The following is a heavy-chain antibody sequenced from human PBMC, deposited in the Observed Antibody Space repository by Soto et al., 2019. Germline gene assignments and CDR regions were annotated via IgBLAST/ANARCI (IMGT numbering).Heavy chain of an antibody. Sequence: ASVKVSCKASGYTFTCYYMHWVRQAPGQGLEWMGWINPNSGGTNYAQKFQGWVTMTRDTSISTAYMELSRLRSDDTAVYYCARAGPVVVAAKDYYYYYYMDVWGKGTTVTVSS. CDR3: ARAGPVVVAAKDYYYYYYMDV. J-gene: IGHJ6*03. V-gene: IGHV1-2*04. CDR2: INPNSGGT. CDR1: GYTFTCYY. D-gene: IGHD2-15*01.